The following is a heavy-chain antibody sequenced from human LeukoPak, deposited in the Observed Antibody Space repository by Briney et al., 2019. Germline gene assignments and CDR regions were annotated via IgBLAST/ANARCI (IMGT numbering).Heavy chain of an antibody. CDR3: ATDDSSAWLLLY. CDR1: GFTFSSYS. Sequence: GSLRLSCAASGFTFSSYSMNWVRQAPGKGLEWVAVTSYNGNNKHYADSVKGRFTISRDNSKNTLYLQMNSLKPEDTAVCYCATDDSSAWLLLYWGQGTLVSVSS. J-gene: IGHJ4*02. D-gene: IGHD3-22*01. V-gene: IGHV3-30*03. CDR2: TSYNGNNK.